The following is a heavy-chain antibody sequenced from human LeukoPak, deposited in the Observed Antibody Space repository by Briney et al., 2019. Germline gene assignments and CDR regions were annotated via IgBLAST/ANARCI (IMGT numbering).Heavy chain of an antibody. CDR2: ISGSGGST. Sequence: PGGSLRLSCAASGFTFSSYAMSWVRQAPGKGLEWVSAISGSGGSTYYADSVKGRFTISRDNSKNTLYLQMNCLRAEDTAVYYCITGVSGDILTGFSYWGQGTLVTVSS. CDR1: GFTFSSYA. V-gene: IGHV3-23*01. J-gene: IGHJ4*02. D-gene: IGHD3-9*01. CDR3: ITGVSGDILTGFSY.